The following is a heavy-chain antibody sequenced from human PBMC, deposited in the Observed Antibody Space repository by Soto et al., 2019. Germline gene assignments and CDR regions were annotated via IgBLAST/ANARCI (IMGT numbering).Heavy chain of an antibody. D-gene: IGHD6-6*01. Sequence: QVQLQESGPGLVKPSETLSLTCTVSGGAISSFYWNWIRQSAGKGLEWIGRIYASGHSNYNPSLESRVSMSVDTSKHQFSLKRNSVTAADTAVYYWARSPSTSTIGTFDIWGQGTMVTVSS. CDR3: ARSPSTSTIGTFDI. V-gene: IGHV4-4*07. CDR1: GGAISSFY. CDR2: IYASGHS. J-gene: IGHJ3*02.